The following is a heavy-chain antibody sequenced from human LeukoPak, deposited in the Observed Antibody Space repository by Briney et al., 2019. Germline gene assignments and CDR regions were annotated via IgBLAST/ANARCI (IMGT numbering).Heavy chain of an antibody. CDR3: TRAVVARGGYYYYYGMDV. CDR2: IRSKAYGGTT. D-gene: IGHD2-2*01. J-gene: IGHJ6*02. CDR1: GFTCGDYA. V-gene: IGHV3-49*04. Sequence: PGRSLRLSCRASGFTCGDYAMSWVRQAPGKGLEWVGFIRSKAYGGTTEYAASVKGRFTISRDDSKSIAYLQMNSLKTEDTAVYYCTRAVVARGGYYYYYGMDVWGQGTTVTVSS.